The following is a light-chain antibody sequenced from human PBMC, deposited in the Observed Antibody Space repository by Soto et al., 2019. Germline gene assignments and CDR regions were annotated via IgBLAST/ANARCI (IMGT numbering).Light chain of an antibody. CDR3: TSYTISSTYV. V-gene: IGLV2-14*01. J-gene: IGLJ1*01. Sequence: QSALTQPASVSGSPGQSITISCTGSSSDVGGYNYVSWYQQHPGKAPKLMIYEVSNRPSGISNRFSGSKSGDTASLTISGLQAEDEADYYCTSYTISSTYVFGPGTK. CDR2: EVS. CDR1: SSDVGGYNY.